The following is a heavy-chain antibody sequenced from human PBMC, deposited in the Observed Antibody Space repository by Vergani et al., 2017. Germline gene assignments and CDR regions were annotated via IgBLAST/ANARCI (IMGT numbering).Heavy chain of an antibody. CDR1: GGSISSYY. Sequence: QVQLQESGPGLVKPSETLSLTCTVSGGSISSYYWSWIRQPPGKGLEWIGYIYYSGSTNYNPSLKSRVTISVDTSKNQFSLKLSSVTAADTAVYYCASHPFDGYSSSWDGPREVWGQGTLVTVSS. CDR2: IYYSGST. V-gene: IGHV4-59*12. J-gene: IGHJ4*02. CDR3: ASHPFDGYSSSWDGPREV. D-gene: IGHD6-13*01.